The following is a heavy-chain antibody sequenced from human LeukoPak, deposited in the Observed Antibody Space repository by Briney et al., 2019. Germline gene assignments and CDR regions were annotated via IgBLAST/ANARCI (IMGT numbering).Heavy chain of an antibody. CDR1: GFTFSSYA. Sequence: GGSLRLSCAASGFTFSSYAMSWVRQAPGKGLEWVSAISGSGGSTYYADSVKGRFTISRDNSKYTLYLQMNSLRAEDTAVYYCATDAAIFGVVGYYYYGMDVWGQGTTVTVSS. V-gene: IGHV3-23*01. J-gene: IGHJ6*02. CDR3: ATDAAIFGVVGYYYYGMDV. CDR2: ISGSGGST. D-gene: IGHD3-3*01.